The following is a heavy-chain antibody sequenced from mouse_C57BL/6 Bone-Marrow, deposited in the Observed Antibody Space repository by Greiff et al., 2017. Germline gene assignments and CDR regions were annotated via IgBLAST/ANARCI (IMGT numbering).Heavy chain of an antibody. Sequence: VQLQQPGAELVKPGASVKLSCKASGYTFTSYWMHWVRQRPGRGLEWIGRIDPNSGGTKYNEKFKSKATLTVDKPSSTAYMQSSILTSEDSAVYYCARVWLRRRYYAMDYWGQGTSVTVSA. CDR1: GYTFTSYW. CDR2: IDPNSGGT. D-gene: IGHD2-2*01. CDR3: ARVWLRRRYYAMDY. V-gene: IGHV1-72*01. J-gene: IGHJ4*01.